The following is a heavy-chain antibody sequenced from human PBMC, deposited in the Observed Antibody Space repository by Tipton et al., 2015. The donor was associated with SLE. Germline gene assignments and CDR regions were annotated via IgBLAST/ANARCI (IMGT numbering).Heavy chain of an antibody. Sequence: TLSLTCTVSGGSLSTSSYYWGWIRQPPGKGLEWIGTVYDSESTYYNPSLKSRVTISVDTSKNQFSLKLSSVTAADTAVYYCARTPRYYDMLTSYYMPPDCWGQGTRVTVSS. J-gene: IGHJ4*02. CDR1: GGSLSTSSYY. CDR3: ARTPRYYDMLTSYYMPPDC. V-gene: IGHV4-39*07. D-gene: IGHD3-9*01. CDR2: VYDSEST.